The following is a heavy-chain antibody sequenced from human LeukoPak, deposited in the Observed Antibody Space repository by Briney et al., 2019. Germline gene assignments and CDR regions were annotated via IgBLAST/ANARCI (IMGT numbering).Heavy chain of an antibody. Sequence: SVKVSCKASGGTFSSYAISWVRQAPGQGLEWMGGIIPIFGTASYAQKFQGRVTITTDESTSTAYMELSSLRSEDTAVYYCARDYEGHCSSTSCYTSWFDPWGQGTLVTVSS. CDR3: ARDYEGHCSSTSCYTSWFDP. J-gene: IGHJ5*02. D-gene: IGHD2-2*02. CDR1: GGTFSSYA. V-gene: IGHV1-69*05. CDR2: IIPIFGTA.